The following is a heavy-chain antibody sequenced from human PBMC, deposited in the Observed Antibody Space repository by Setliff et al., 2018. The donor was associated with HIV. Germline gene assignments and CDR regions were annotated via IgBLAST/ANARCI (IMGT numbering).Heavy chain of an antibody. Sequence: SETLSLTCAVYGGSFSGYYWSWIRQPPGKGLEWIGEINHSGNTNFNPSLNSRVTISLDTSKNQFSLRLTSLTAADTAIYYCARSTVGAGASFPWGRGILVTVSS. D-gene: IGHD1-26*01. CDR3: ARSTVGAGASFP. V-gene: IGHV4-34*01. J-gene: IGHJ5*02. CDR1: GGSFSGYY. CDR2: INHSGNT.